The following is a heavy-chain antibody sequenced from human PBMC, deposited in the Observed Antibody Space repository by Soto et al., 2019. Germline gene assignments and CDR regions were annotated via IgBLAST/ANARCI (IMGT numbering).Heavy chain of an antibody. CDR1: GGSISSYY. CDR2: IYYSGIT. V-gene: IGHV4-59*01. CDR3: AREGLTGTIGPYSYYGMDV. Sequence: QVQLQESGPGLVKPSEALSLTCTVSGGSISSYYWSWIRQPPGKGLDWIRYIYYSGITNYNPSHNRRLTISVNTSKNQFSLKRSSVTAADTAVYYCAREGLTGTIGPYSYYGMDVWGQGTTVTVSS. D-gene: IGHD1-7*01. J-gene: IGHJ6*02.